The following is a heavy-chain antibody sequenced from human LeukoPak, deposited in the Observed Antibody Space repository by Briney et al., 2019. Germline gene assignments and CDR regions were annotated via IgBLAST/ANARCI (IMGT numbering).Heavy chain of an antibody. Sequence: GASVKVSCKASGYTFTSYGISWVRQAPGQGLGWVGWISAYNGNTNYAQKLQGRVTMTTDTSTSTAYMELRSLRSDDTAVYYCASHTLSHSSPDYWGQGTLVTVSS. V-gene: IGHV1-18*01. CDR3: ASHTLSHSSPDY. J-gene: IGHJ4*02. CDR2: ISAYNGNT. CDR1: GYTFTSYG. D-gene: IGHD6-6*01.